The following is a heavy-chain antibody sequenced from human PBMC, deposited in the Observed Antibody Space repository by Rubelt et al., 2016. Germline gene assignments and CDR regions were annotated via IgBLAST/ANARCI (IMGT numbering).Heavy chain of an antibody. CDR3: ARDWVGTTDFDY. Sequence: QVQLVQSGAEVKKPGASVKVSCKASGYTFSRYPMHWVRQAPGQRLEWMGWINDGNGNTQYSPNFQGRVTITRDTSASTVYMELSSLRSEDTAVYYCARDWVGTTDFDYWGQGTLVTVSS. J-gene: IGHJ4*02. CDR1: GYTFSRYP. V-gene: IGHV1-3*01. CDR2: INDGNGNT. D-gene: IGHD1-1*01.